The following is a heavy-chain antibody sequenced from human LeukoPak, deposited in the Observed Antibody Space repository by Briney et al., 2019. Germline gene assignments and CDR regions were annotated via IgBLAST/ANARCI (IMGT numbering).Heavy chain of an antibody. CDR3: ARYSSSWYYFDY. J-gene: IGHJ4*02. CDR1: GFTFSSYA. D-gene: IGHD6-13*01. CDR2: ISYDGSNK. Sequence: PGGSLRLSCAASGFTFSSYAMHWVRQAPGTGLEWVAVISYDGSNKHYADSVNGRFTISRDNSKNTLYLQMNSLRAEDTAVYYCARYSSSWYYFDYWGQGTLVTVSS. V-gene: IGHV3-30-3*01.